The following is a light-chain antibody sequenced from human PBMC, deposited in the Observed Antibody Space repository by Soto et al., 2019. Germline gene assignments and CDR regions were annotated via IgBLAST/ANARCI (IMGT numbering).Light chain of an antibody. CDR3: SSYTNSNTRQIV. Sequence: QSVLTQPASVSGSPGQAITISCTGTSSDVGGYTYVSWYQQHPGKAPKFIIYDVSNRPSGVSNRFSGSKSGNTASLTISGLQAEDEAEYYCSSYTNSNTRQIVFGTGTKLTVL. J-gene: IGLJ1*01. V-gene: IGLV2-14*01. CDR1: SSDVGGYTY. CDR2: DVS.